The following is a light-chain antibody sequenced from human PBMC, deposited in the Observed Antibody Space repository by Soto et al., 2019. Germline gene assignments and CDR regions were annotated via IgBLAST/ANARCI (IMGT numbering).Light chain of an antibody. V-gene: IGKV3-15*01. Sequence: EIVMTQSPATLSVSPGERATLSCRASQSVSSNLAWYQQKPGQAPRLLIYGASTRATGIPARFSGSGSGTEFTLTISSLRSEVFAVYYCQQYNNWPMYTFGQGTKLEIK. CDR3: QQYNNWPMYT. CDR2: GAS. CDR1: QSVSSN. J-gene: IGKJ2*01.